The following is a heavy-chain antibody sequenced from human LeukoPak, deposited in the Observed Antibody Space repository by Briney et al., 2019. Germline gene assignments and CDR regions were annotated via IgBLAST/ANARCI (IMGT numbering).Heavy chain of an antibody. CDR3: ARGFSSGYLWDY. CDR2: INHSGST. V-gene: IGHV4-34*01. D-gene: IGHD3-22*01. CDR1: GGSFSGYY. Sequence: SETLSLTCAVYGGSFSGYYWSWIRQPPGKGLEWIGEINHSGSTNYNPSLKSRVTISVDTSKNQLSLKLSSVTAADTAVYYCARGFSSGYLWDYWGQGTLVTVSS. J-gene: IGHJ4*02.